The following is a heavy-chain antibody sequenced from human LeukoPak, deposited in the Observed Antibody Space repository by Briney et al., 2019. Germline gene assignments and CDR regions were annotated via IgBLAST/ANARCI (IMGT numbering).Heavy chain of an antibody. V-gene: IGHV4-61*02. CDR2: IYTSGST. D-gene: IGHD6-13*01. CDR1: GGSISSGSYY. J-gene: IGHJ4*02. CDR3: ARAVAAAECLFDY. Sequence: SETLSLTCTVSGGSISSGSYYWSWIRQPAGKGLEWIGRIYTSGSTNYNPSLQSRVTISVDTSKNQCSLKLSSVTAADTAVYYCARAVAAAECLFDYWGQGTLVTVSS.